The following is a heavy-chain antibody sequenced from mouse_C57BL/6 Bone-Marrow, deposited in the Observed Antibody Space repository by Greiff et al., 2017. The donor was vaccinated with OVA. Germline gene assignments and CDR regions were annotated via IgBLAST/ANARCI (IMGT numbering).Heavy chain of an antibody. J-gene: IGHJ3*01. Sequence: ESGPGLVKPSQSLSLTCSVTGYSITSGYYWNWIRQFPGNKLEWMGYISYDGSNNYNPSLKNRISITRDTSKNQFFLKLNSVTTEDTATYYCATCYGSSWNWFAYWGQGTLVTVSA. CDR3: ATCYGSSWNWFAY. CDR1: GYSITSGYY. V-gene: IGHV3-6*01. D-gene: IGHD1-1*01. CDR2: ISYDGSN.